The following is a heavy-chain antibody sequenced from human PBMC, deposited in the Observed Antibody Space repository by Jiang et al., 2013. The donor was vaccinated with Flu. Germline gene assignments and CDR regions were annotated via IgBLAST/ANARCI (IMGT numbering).Heavy chain of an antibody. CDR2: ISYDGSNK. Sequence: GRSLRLSCAASGFTFSSYAMHWVRQAPGKGLEWVAVISYDGSNKYYADSVKGRFTISRDNSKNTLYLQMNSLRAEDTAVYYCARGGSSSQYAFDIWGQGTMVTVSS. CDR1: GFTFSSYA. J-gene: IGHJ3*02. D-gene: IGHD6-13*01. CDR3: ARGGSSSQYAFDI. V-gene: IGHV3-30-3*01.